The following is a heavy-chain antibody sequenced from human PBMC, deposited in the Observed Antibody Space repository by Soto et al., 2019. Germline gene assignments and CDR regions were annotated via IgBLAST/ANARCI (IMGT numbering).Heavy chain of an antibody. V-gene: IGHV4-4*02. Sequence: SETLCVSYAVSVDPISVIEWWTWVRQTPGKGLEWIGKIDQNGITNYNPSLESRVTILKDNSKNQLSLKLTSVTAVDSAVYYCARLNRDYYYYGMDVWGQGATVTVSS. CDR1: VDPISVIEW. CDR3: ARLNRDYYYYGMDV. J-gene: IGHJ6*02. CDR2: IDQNGIT.